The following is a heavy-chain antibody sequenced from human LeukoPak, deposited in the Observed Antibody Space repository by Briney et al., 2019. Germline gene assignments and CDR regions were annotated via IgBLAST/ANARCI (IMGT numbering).Heavy chain of an antibody. CDR3: ARDFSSSSTVYYYYYMDV. Sequence: SETLSLTCTVSGGSISSRTYYWGWIRQPPGKGLEWIGTIYYSGATYYNPSLSSRVTISLDTSKNQFSLKLSSVTAADTAIYYCARDFSSSSTVYYYYYMDVWGKGTTVTVSS. J-gene: IGHJ6*03. CDR1: GGSISSRTYY. CDR2: IYYSGAT. D-gene: IGHD6-6*01. V-gene: IGHV4-39*07.